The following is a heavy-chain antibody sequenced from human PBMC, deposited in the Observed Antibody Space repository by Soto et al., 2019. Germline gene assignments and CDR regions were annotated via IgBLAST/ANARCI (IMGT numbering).Heavy chain of an antibody. CDR1: GFTFSSYA. D-gene: IGHD3-10*01. V-gene: IGHV3-23*01. Sequence: EVQLLESGGGLVQPGGALRLSCAASGFTFSSYAMSWVRQAPGKGLEWVSAISGSGGSTYYADSVKGRFTISRDNSKNTLYLQMNSLRAEDAAVYYCAKDRGRQPNYMDVWGKGTTVTVSS. CDR2: ISGSGGST. J-gene: IGHJ6*03. CDR3: AKDRGRQPNYMDV.